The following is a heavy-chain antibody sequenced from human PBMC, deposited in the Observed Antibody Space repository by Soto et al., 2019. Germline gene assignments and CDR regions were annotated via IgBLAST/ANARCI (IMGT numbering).Heavy chain of an antibody. CDR1: GFTFSSYA. D-gene: IGHD2-21*02. J-gene: IGHJ6*02. CDR2: ISGSGGST. V-gene: IGHV3-23*01. Sequence: GGSLRLSCAASGFTFSSYAMSWVRQAPGKGLEWVSAISGSGGSTYYADSVKGRFTISRDNSKNTLYLQMNSLRAEDTAVYYCAKGGSCGGDCYYYYYGMDVWGQGTTGTVSS. CDR3: AKGGSCGGDCYYYYYGMDV.